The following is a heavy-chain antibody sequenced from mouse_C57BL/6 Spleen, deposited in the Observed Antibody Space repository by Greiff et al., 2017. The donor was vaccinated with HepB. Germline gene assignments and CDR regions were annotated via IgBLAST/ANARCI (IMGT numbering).Heavy chain of an antibody. J-gene: IGHJ1*03. D-gene: IGHD2-3*01. CDR1: GYTFTSYW. Sequence: VQLQQPGAELVMPGASVKLSCKASGYTFTSYWMHWVKQRPGQGLEWIGEIDPSDSYTNYNQKFKGKSTLTVDKSSSTAYMRLSSLTSEDSAVYCCARDGGYFWYFDGCGTGTTVTVSS. CDR2: IDPSDSYT. V-gene: IGHV1-69*01. CDR3: ARDGGYFWYFDG.